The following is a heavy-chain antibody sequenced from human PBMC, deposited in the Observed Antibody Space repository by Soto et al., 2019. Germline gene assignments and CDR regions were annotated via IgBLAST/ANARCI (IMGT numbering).Heavy chain of an antibody. Sequence: PGGSLRLSCAASGFPFSNYAMSWVRPAPGKGLEWVSAIGDSGRYTYYGASVKGRFTISRDNSKNTLYLQMNSLRAEDTALYYSAKCRSNGYGLVDYRGQGTPVTVSS. J-gene: IGHJ4*02. CDR1: GFPFSNYA. D-gene: IGHD5-18*01. V-gene: IGHV3-23*01. CDR2: IGDSGRYT. CDR3: AKCRSNGYGLVDY.